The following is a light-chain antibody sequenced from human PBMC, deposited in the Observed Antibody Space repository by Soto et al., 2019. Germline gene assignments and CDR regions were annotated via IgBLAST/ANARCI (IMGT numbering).Light chain of an antibody. V-gene: IGLV2-14*01. Sequence: SLLTQPASLSGSPGQSITISCTGTSSDVGRYNYVSWYQQNPGKAPKLLIYEVSNRPSGVSNRFSASKSGNTASLNISGLQAEDVADYYCASVAPGRIYVFGSSTSVTGL. CDR1: SSDVGRYNY. J-gene: IGLJ1*01. CDR3: ASVAPGRIYV. CDR2: EVS.